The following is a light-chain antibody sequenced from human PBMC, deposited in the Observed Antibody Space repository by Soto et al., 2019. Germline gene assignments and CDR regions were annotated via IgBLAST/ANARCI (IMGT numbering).Light chain of an antibody. V-gene: IGKV3-20*01. CDR1: QSADSNY. Sequence: EVVLTQSPGTLSLSPGERATLSCRASQSADSNYLAWYQQKPGRAPRLLIYGGYRRATGIPDRVSGGGSGTDFTLTISSSEPEDFAFYYCQLYYSGMFGQGTKVEVK. CDR3: QLYYSGM. CDR2: GGY. J-gene: IGKJ1*01.